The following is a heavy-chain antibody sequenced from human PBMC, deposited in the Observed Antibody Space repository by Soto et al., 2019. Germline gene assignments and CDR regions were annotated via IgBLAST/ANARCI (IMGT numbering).Heavy chain of an antibody. CDR3: GRHESQQLVPFRDHREV. V-gene: IGHV4-39*01. D-gene: IGHD5-18*01. CDR2: IYDSGST. J-gene: IGHJ6*03. CDR1: GGSISSDTYC. Sequence: SETLSLTCTVSGGSISSDTYCWGWIRQPPGKGLEWIGAIYDSGSTYYNPSLKSRITMSVGTSKNQFSLKVNSVTATDTAVYYCGRHESQQLVPFRDHREVWARAIRVT.